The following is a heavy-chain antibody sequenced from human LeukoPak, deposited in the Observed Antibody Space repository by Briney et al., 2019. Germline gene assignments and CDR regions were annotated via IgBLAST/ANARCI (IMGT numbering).Heavy chain of an antibody. D-gene: IGHD6-19*01. CDR1: GYTFTSYA. Sequence: ASVKVSCKASGYTFTSYAMNWVRQAPGQGLEWMGWINTNTGNPTYAQGFTGRFVFSLDTSVSTAYLQISSLKAEDTAVYYCARDSSGWYKDHNDYWGQGTLVTVSS. CDR2: INTNTGNP. V-gene: IGHV7-4-1*02. CDR3: ARDSSGWYKDHNDY. J-gene: IGHJ4*02.